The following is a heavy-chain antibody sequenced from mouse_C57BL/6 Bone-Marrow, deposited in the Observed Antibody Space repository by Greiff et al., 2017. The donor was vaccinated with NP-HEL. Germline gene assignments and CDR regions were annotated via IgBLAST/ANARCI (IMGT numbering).Heavy chain of an antibody. V-gene: IGHV2-6*03. Sequence: QVQLKESGPGLVAPSQSLSITCTVSGFSLTSYGVHWVRQPPGKGLEWLVVIWSDGSTTYNSALKSRLSISKDNSKSQVFLKMNSLQTDDTAMYYCARPSPGLGYAMDYWGQGTSVTVSS. CDR2: IWSDGST. CDR3: ARPSPGLGYAMDY. J-gene: IGHJ4*01. D-gene: IGHD2-2*01. CDR1: GFSLTSYG.